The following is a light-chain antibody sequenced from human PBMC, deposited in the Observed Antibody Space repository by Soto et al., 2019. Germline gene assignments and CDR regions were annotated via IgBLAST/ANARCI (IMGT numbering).Light chain of an antibody. J-gene: IGLJ1*01. Sequence: QSALTQPATVSGSPGQSITISCTGTSSDVGGFNYVSWYQQHPGKAPKLVIYGVFNRPSGVSNRFSGSRSGNTASLTISGLQAEDEAEYYCNSYTTSSTFVFGTGTKLTVL. CDR2: GVF. V-gene: IGLV2-14*01. CDR3: NSYTTSSTFV. CDR1: SSDVGGFNY.